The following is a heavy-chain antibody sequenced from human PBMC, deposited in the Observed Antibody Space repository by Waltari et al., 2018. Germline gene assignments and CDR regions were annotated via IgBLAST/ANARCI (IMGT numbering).Heavy chain of an antibody. J-gene: IGHJ5*02. V-gene: IGHV4-59*01. CDR1: GGSISGFY. CDR3: ARGGGGDWEWFDP. CDR2: RYYTGRT. D-gene: IGHD2-21*02. Sequence: QVQLQESGPSLLKPSETLSLICTVSGGSISGFYWSWVRQPPGKGLDGIGNRYYTGRTNFNPSVKSRVTMSVDTSKNQFSLKLSSVTAADTAFYYCARGGGGDWEWFDPWGQGTLVTVSS.